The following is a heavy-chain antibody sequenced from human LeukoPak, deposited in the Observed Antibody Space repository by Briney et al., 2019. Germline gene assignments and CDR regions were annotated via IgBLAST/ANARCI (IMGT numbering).Heavy chain of an antibody. Sequence: GGSLRLSCATSGFTFSVAWMGWVRQARGKGLEWVGRIYSEIDGGTSDYAAPVKGRFTISRDDSKNTLYLQMNSLEIEDTAVYYCTTNPPRVDYWGQGTLVTVSS. CDR2: IYSEIDGGTS. CDR1: GFTFSVAW. J-gene: IGHJ4*02. V-gene: IGHV3-15*01. CDR3: TTNPPRVDY.